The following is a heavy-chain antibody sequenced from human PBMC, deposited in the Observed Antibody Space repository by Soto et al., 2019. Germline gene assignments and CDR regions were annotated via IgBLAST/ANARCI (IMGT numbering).Heavy chain of an antibody. J-gene: IGHJ6*02. CDR2: IYYSGST. CDR1: GGSISSYY. CDR3: ARQYYDFWSGVYYYGMEV. V-gene: IGHV4-59*01. Sequence: PSETLSLTCTVSGGSISSYYWSWIRQPPGKGLEWIGYIYYSGSTNYDPSLKSRVTISVDTSKNQFSLKLSSVTAADTAVYYCARQYYDFWSGVYYYGMEVWGQGTTVTVSS. D-gene: IGHD3-3*01.